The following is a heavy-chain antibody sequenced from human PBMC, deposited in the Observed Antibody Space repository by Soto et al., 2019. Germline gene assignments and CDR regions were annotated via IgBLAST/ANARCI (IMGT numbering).Heavy chain of an antibody. J-gene: IGHJ3*02. CDR2: IWNDGSNK. D-gene: IGHD1-7*01. CDR3: ARDNWNYVSAFDI. V-gene: IGHV3-33*01. CDR1: GVTCISYG. Sequence: GGSLRHSCAASGVTCISYGMRWVRQAPGKGLEWVAVIWNDGSNKYYADSVKGRFTISRDNSKNTLYLQMNSLRAEDTAVYYCARDNWNYVSAFDIWGQGTMVTVSS.